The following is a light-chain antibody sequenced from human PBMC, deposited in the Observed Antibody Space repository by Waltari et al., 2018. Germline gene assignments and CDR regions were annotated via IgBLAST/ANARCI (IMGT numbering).Light chain of an antibody. CDR1: QSVLYSPNNKNY. Sequence: DIVMTQSPDSLAVSLGERATVNCKSSQSVLYSPNNKNYLAWYQQKPGQPPKLLIYWASTRESGVPDRFSGSGSGTDFTLTITSLQAEDVALYYCQQYYSPPLTFGQGTKVEIK. CDR3: QQYYSPPLT. CDR2: WAS. J-gene: IGKJ1*01. V-gene: IGKV4-1*01.